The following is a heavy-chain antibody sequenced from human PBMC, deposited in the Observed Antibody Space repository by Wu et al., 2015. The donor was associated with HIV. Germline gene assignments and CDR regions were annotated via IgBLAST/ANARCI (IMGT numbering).Heavy chain of an antibody. D-gene: IGHD1-1*01. Sequence: QVQLVQSGAEVKKPGASVKVSCKASGYTFTGYYMHWVRQAPGQGLEWMGWINPNSGGTNYAQKFQGRVTMTRDTSISTAYMELSRLRSDDTAVYYCARNSPLGNDGQYYYGMDVWGQGTTVTVSS. V-gene: IGHV1-2*02. CDR1: GYTFTGYY. CDR3: ARNSPLGNDGQYYYGMDV. CDR2: INPNSGGT. J-gene: IGHJ6*02.